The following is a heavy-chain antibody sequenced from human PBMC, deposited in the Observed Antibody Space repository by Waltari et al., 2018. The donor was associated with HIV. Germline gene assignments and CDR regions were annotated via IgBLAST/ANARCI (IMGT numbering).Heavy chain of an antibody. Sequence: EERLVEAGGGLVQPGGSLRLSCAASGFSFSSNDMHWVRQVKGKVLELVSGICISNDVYYANSVKGRFTISRENGKNSLYLQMSGLRVEDTGVYYCVKDWTPVGLWYFDLWGRGTLVTVSS. D-gene: IGHD1-26*01. CDR1: GFSFSSND. CDR2: ICISNDV. CDR3: VKDWTPVGLWYFDL. J-gene: IGHJ2*01. V-gene: IGHV3-13*01.